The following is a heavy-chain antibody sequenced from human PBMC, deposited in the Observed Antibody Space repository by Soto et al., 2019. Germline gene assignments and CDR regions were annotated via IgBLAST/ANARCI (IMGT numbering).Heavy chain of an antibody. J-gene: IGHJ6*01. Sequence: QVQLVESGGGVVQPGRSLRLSCAASGFTFSSYAMHWVRQAPGKGLEWVAVISYDGSNKYYADSVKGRFTISRDNSKNTLYLQMNSLRAEDTAVYYCARDRGSSWSYGMDVW. CDR2: ISYDGSNK. D-gene: IGHD6-13*01. CDR3: ARDRGSSWSYGMDV. V-gene: IGHV3-30-3*01. CDR1: GFTFSSYA.